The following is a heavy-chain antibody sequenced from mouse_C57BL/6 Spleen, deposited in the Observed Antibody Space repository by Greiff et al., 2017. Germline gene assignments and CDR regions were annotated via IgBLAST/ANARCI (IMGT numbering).Heavy chain of an antibody. CDR3: ARRRNYAMDY. CDR1: GYTFTDYY. Sequence: QVQLQQSGAVLVRPGASVKLSCKASGYTFTDYYINWVKQSPGQGLEWIARIYPGSGNTYYNEKFKGKATLTAEKSSSTAYMQLSSLTSEDSAVYFFARRRNYAMDYWGQGTSVTVSS. J-gene: IGHJ4*01. CDR2: IYPGSGNT. V-gene: IGHV1-76*01.